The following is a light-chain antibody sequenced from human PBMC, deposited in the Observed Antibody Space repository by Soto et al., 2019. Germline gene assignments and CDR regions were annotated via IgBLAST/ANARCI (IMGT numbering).Light chain of an antibody. Sequence: EIVLTKSPGTLSLSPGDRATLSCRASQSVYNSYLAWYQQKPGQAPRVLIYGASSRATGIPDRFSGSGSGTDFALTISRLEPEEFAVYYCQQYGSTPRTVGQGTKVEVK. CDR1: QSVYNSY. CDR2: GAS. V-gene: IGKV3-20*01. CDR3: QQYGSTPRT. J-gene: IGKJ1*01.